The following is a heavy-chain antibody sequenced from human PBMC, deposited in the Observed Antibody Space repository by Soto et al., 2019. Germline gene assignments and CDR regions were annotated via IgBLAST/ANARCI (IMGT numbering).Heavy chain of an antibody. CDR2: ISSSSSYI. V-gene: IGHV3-21*01. CDR3: ARGRAGWYFDL. Sequence: EVQLVGSGGGLVKPGGSLRLSCAASGFTFSSYSMNWVRQDPGKGLEWVSSISSSSSYIYYADSVNGRFTISRDNAKNSLYLQMNSLRAEDTAVYYCARGRAGWYFDLWGRGTLVTVSS. J-gene: IGHJ2*01. CDR1: GFTFSSYS.